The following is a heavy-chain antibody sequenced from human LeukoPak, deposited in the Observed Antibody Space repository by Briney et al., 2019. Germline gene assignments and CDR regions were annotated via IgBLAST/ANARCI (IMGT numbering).Heavy chain of an antibody. Sequence: SETLSLTCAVSGGSISSGYYSWSWIRQPPGKGLEWIGYIYHSGSIHYNPSLKSRVTISVDRSKNQFSLKLSSVTAADTAVYYCARTTSMVRGVTLPDYWGQGTLVTVSS. CDR2: IYHSGSI. CDR1: GGSISSGYYS. V-gene: IGHV4-30-2*01. D-gene: IGHD3-10*01. J-gene: IGHJ4*02. CDR3: ARTTSMVRGVTLPDY.